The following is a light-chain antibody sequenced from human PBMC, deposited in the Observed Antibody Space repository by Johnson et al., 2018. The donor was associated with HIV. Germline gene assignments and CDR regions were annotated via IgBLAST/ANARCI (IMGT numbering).Light chain of an antibody. V-gene: IGLV1-51*01. CDR3: GAWDSGLTAGV. CDR2: DND. CDR1: SSNIGNNY. Sequence: QSVLTQPPSVSAAPGQRVTISCSGSSSNIGNNYVSWYQHLPGTAPKLLIYDNDKRPSGIPDRFSGSRSGTSATLGITGLQTGDEADYYCGAWDSGLTAGVFGTGTKVTLL. J-gene: IGLJ1*01.